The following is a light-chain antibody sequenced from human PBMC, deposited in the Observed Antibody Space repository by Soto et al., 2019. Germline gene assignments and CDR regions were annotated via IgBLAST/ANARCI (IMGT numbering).Light chain of an antibody. CDR3: TSYAGGNNV. J-gene: IGLJ1*01. V-gene: IGLV2-8*01. CDR1: SSDVGGYNY. Sequence: QSALTQPPSASASPGQSVTISCTGTSSDVGGYNYVSWYQQYPDKVPKLMIYEVNKRPSGVPDRFSGSKSGNTASLTISGLQADDEADYYCTSYAGGNNVFGTGTKLTVL. CDR2: EVN.